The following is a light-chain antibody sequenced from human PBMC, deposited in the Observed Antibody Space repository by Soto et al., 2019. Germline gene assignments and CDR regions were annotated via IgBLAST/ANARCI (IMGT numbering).Light chain of an antibody. CDR2: LGS. CDR1: QSLLHSNGYNY. Sequence: DIVMTQSPLSLPVTPGEPASISCRSSQSLLHSNGYNYLDWYLQKPGQSPQLLIYLGSNRASGVPDRFSGRGSGTDFTLKISRXEAEDVGVYYCMQALQTPWTFGQGTKVDIK. V-gene: IGKV2-28*01. CDR3: MQALQTPWT. J-gene: IGKJ1*01.